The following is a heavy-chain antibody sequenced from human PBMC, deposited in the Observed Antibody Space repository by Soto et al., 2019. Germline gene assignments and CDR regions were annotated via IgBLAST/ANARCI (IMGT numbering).Heavy chain of an antibody. J-gene: IGHJ6*02. CDR3: AREMSWDSSGYPYYYYGMDV. V-gene: IGHV1-46*01. Sequence: GASVKVSCKASGYTFTSYYMHWVRQAPGQGLEWMGIINPSGGSTSYAQKFQGRVTMTRDTSTSTVYMELSSLRSEDTAVYYCAREMSWDSSGYPYYYYGMDVWGQGTTVTVS. CDR2: INPSGGST. CDR1: GYTFTSYY. D-gene: IGHD3-22*01.